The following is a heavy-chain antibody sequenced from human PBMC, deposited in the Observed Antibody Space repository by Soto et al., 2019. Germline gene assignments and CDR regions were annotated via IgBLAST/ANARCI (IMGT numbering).Heavy chain of an antibody. D-gene: IGHD3-3*01. Sequence: ASVKVSCKASGYTFTSYYMHWVRQAPGQGLEWMGIINPSGGSTSYAQKFQGRVTMTRDTSTSTVYMELSRLRSDDTAVYYCARAESITIFGVVPRESGWFDPWGQGTLVTVSS. V-gene: IGHV1-46*01. CDR1: GYTFTSYY. CDR3: ARAESITIFGVVPRESGWFDP. J-gene: IGHJ5*02. CDR2: INPSGGST.